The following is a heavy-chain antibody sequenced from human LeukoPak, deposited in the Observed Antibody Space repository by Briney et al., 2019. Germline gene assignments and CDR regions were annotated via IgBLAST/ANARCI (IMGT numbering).Heavy chain of an antibody. V-gene: IGHV3-74*01. Sequence: GGSLRLSCAASGFTFSRFHIHWVRQTPGKGLVWVSRINSDGSSTTYADSVKGRFTISRDNAKNKLYLQMNSPRGEDTAVYYCARGVGGHYYGMDVWGQGTTVTVSS. D-gene: IGHD1-26*01. CDR2: INSDGSST. CDR1: GFTFSRFH. J-gene: IGHJ6*02. CDR3: ARGVGGHYYGMDV.